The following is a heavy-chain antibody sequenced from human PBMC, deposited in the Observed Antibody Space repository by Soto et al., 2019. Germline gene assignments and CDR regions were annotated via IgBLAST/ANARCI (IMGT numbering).Heavy chain of an antibody. CDR2: FDPEDGET. CDR1: GYTLTELS. Sequence: ASVKVSCKVSGYTLTELSMHWVRQAPGKGLEWMGGFDPEDGETIYAQKFQGRVTMTEDTSTDTAYMELSSLRSEDTAVYCCATDLDLPAGFDPWGQGTLVTVSS. J-gene: IGHJ5*02. V-gene: IGHV1-24*01. CDR3: ATDLDLPAGFDP.